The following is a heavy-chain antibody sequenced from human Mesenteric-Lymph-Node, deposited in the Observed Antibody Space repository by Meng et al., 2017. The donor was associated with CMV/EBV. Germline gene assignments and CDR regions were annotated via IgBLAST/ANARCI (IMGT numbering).Heavy chain of an antibody. CDR2: IRTGNGDT. D-gene: IGHD6-19*01. J-gene: IGHJ4*02. CDR1: GYTFTENP. CDR3: AREHFSSWNSDF. V-gene: IGHV1-3*04. Sequence: CKASGYTFTENPIHWVRQASGQRLEWMGWIRTGNGDTSYSAEFQGRVTVTMDTSATTAYMELSSLTSEDTALYYCAREHFSSWNSDFWGQGSLVTVSS.